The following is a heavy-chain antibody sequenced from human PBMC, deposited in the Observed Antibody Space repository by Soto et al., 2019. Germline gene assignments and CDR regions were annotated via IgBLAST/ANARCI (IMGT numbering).Heavy chain of an antibody. D-gene: IGHD4-17*01. CDR2: SYSSGST. Sequence: SETLSLTCTVSGGSISSYYWSWIRQPPGKGLEWLGYSYSSGSTNYNPSLKSRVSISLDTSKNQFSLKVRSVTAADTAVYYCTRETYGDYFGYFDPWGQGIQVTVSS. CDR3: TRETYGDYFGYFDP. V-gene: IGHV4-59*12. CDR1: GGSISSYY. J-gene: IGHJ5*02.